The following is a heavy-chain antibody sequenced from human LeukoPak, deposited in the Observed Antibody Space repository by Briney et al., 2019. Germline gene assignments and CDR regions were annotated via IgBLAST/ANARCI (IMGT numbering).Heavy chain of an antibody. D-gene: IGHD2-2*01. V-gene: IGHV1-2*02. J-gene: IGHJ5*02. CDR2: INPNSGGT. CDR3: ARDLCSSTSCYYWFDP. CDR1: GYTFTGYY. Sequence: ASVKVSCKASGYTFTGYYMHWVRQAPGQGLEWMGWINPNSGGTNYAQKFQGRVTMTRDTSISTAYMELSRLRSDDTAVYYCARDLCSSTSCYYWFDPWGQGTLVTVSS.